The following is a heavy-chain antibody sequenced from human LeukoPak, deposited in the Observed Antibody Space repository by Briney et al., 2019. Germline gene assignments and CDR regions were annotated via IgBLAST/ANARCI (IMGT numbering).Heavy chain of an antibody. J-gene: IGHJ4*02. CDR3: ARGSDIVATEGGDY. V-gene: IGHV1-18*01. D-gene: IGHD5-12*01. Sequence: ASVKVSCKASGYTFTSYGISWVRQAPGQGLEWMGWISAYNGNTNYAQKLQGRVTMTTDTSTSTAYMELRGLRSDGTAVYYCARGSDIVATEGGDYWGQGTLVTVSS. CDR2: ISAYNGNT. CDR1: GYTFTSYG.